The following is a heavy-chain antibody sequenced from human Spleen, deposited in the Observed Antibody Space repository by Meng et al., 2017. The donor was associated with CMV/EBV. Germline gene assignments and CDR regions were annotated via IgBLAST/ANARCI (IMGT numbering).Heavy chain of an antibody. CDR1: GGSINSANYY. D-gene: IGHD4-17*01. CDR3: ARTTVTHWVDP. CDR2: IYYSGST. J-gene: IGHJ5*02. Sequence: SETLSLTCIVSGGSINSANYYWNWIRQPPGKGLEWIGYIYYSGSTYYNPSLRSRVTISVDTSKNQFSLKLSSVTAADTAVYYCARTTVTHWVDPWGQGTLVTVSS. V-gene: IGHV4-30-4*08.